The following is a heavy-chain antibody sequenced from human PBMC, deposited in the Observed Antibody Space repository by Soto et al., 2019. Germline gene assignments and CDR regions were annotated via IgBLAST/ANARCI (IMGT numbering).Heavy chain of an antibody. CDR1: GYSFTSYW. D-gene: IGHD6-13*01. V-gene: IGHV5-51*01. Sequence: GESLKISCKGSGYSFTSYWIGWVRQMPGKGLEWMGIIYPGDSDTRYNPSFQGQVTISADKSISTAYLQWSSLKASDTAMYYCARSIAAAGTDLDVWGQGTTVTVSS. J-gene: IGHJ6*02. CDR3: ARSIAAAGTDLDV. CDR2: IYPGDSDT.